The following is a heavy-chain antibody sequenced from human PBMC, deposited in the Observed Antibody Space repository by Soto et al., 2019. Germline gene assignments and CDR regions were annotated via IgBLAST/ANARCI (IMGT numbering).Heavy chain of an antibody. V-gene: IGHV1-46*03. CDR3: AIPTYYYDSSGSTGIFDY. J-gene: IGHJ4*02. CDR2: INPSGGST. D-gene: IGHD3-22*01. Sequence: QVQLVQSGAEVKKPGASVKVSCKASGYTFTTYYMHWVRQAPEQGLEWLGIINPSGGSTSYAQKFQGRVTMTRDTSTSTVYMELSSLRSEDTAVYYCAIPTYYYDSSGSTGIFDYWGQGTLVTVSS. CDR1: GYTFTTYY.